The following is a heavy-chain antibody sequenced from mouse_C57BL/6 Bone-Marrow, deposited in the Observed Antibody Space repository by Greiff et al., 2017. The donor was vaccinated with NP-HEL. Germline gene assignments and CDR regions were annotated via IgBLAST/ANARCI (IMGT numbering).Heavy chain of an antibody. D-gene: IGHD3-2*02. CDR2: IYPGDGDT. Sequence: LQESGPELVKPGASVKISCKASGYAFSSSWMNWVKQRPGKGLEWIGRIYPGDGDTNYNGKFKGKATLTADKSSSTAYMQLSSLTSEDSAVYFCALDSSGYRFAYWGQGTLVTVSA. V-gene: IGHV1-82*01. CDR1: GYAFSSSW. J-gene: IGHJ3*01. CDR3: ALDSSGYRFAY.